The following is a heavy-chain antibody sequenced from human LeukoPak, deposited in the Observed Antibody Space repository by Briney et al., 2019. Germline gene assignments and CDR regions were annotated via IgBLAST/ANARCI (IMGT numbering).Heavy chain of an antibody. V-gene: IGHV4-34*01. CDR2: INHSGST. CDR3: ARGAPRGDMVQSGYYYSSYLDV. J-gene: IGHJ6*03. D-gene: IGHD3-10*01. CDR1: GGSFSSYY. Sequence: SESLSLACAVYGGSFSSYYRSWIRQPPGKGLEWVGEINHSGSTNYHPSLKSGVTISVDTSKNQFTLKLTSVTAANTAVYYCARGAPRGDMVQSGYYYSSYLDVWGKGTTVTVSS.